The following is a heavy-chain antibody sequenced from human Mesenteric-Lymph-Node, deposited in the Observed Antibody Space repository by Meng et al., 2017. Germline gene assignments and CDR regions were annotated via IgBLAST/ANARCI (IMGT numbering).Heavy chain of an antibody. V-gene: IGHV3-73*01. D-gene: IGHD1-26*01. Sequence: GESLKISCAASGFTFSGSAMHWVRQASGKGLEWVGRIRSKANSYATAYAASVKGRFTISRDDSKNTAYLHMNSLKTEDTAVYYCARDRSLGLLRLIHDAFDIWGQGIMVTVSS. J-gene: IGHJ3*02. CDR3: ARDRSLGLLRLIHDAFDI. CDR2: IRSKANSYAT. CDR1: GFTFSGSA.